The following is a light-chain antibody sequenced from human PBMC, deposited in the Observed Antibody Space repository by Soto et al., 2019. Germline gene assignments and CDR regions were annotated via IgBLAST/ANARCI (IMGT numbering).Light chain of an antibody. CDR1: SSDVGGYNY. CDR2: EVN. Sequence: QSALTQPPSASGSPGQSVAISCTGASSDVGGYNYVSWYQQHPGKAPKLMIYEVNKRPSGVPDRFSGSKSGNTASLTVSGLQAEDEAHYYCSSYAGSYSYVFGTGTKVTVL. V-gene: IGLV2-8*01. J-gene: IGLJ1*01. CDR3: SSYAGSYSYV.